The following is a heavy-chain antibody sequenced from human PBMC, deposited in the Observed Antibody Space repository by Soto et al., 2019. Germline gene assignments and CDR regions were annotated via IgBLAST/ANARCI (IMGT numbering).Heavy chain of an antibody. CDR1: GFTFSGSA. CDR2: IRSKANSYAT. J-gene: IGHJ6*02. Sequence: PGGSLRLSCAASGFTFSGSAMHWVRQASGKXLEWVGRIRSKANSYATAYAASVKGRFTISRDDSKNTAYLQMNSLKTEDTAVYYCTRHDAVRGVIDLDYYGMDVWGQGTTVTVSS. D-gene: IGHD3-10*01. CDR3: TRHDAVRGVIDLDYYGMDV. V-gene: IGHV3-73*01.